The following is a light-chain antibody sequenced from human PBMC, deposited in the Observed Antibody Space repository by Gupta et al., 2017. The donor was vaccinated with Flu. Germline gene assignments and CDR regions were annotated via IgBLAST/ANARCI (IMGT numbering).Light chain of an antibody. CDR3: QHRRTSHT. V-gene: IGKV3-11*01. J-gene: IGKJ4*01. CDR2: DAS. CDR1: ESISTS. Sequence: EIVLTQSPASLSLSPGERATLSCRASESISTSLAWYQQQPGQAPRLIIYDASNRDMGITARFRGSGEKKDFTPTSSRREKEACDAYYEQHRRTSHTFGRGTXVEIK.